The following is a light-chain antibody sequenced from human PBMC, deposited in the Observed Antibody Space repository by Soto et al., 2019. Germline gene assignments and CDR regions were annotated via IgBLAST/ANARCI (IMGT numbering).Light chain of an antibody. Sequence: QSALTQPTSVSGSPGQSITISCTGTSSDVGDSEYVSWYQQHPGKAPKLIIYAVTQRPSGVSSRFSGSKSGNTASLTISGLQPEDEADYYCSSYISGPLYVFATGTKVTVL. V-gene: IGLV2-14*03. CDR2: AVT. CDR1: SSDVGDSEY. J-gene: IGLJ1*01. CDR3: SSYISGPLYV.